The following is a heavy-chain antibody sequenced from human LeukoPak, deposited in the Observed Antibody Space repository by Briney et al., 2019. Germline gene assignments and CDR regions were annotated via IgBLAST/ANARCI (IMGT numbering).Heavy chain of an antibody. CDR2: ISGSGGST. D-gene: IGHD6-13*01. V-gene: IGHV3-23*01. J-gene: IGHJ4*02. CDR1: GFTFSSYA. CDR3: AKVTGYSSRADY. Sequence: GGSLRLSCASSGFTFSSYAMSWVRQAPGKGLEWVSAISGSGGSTYYADSVKGRFTISRYNSKNTLYLQMNSLRAEDTAVYYCAKVTGYSSRADYWGQGTLVTVSS.